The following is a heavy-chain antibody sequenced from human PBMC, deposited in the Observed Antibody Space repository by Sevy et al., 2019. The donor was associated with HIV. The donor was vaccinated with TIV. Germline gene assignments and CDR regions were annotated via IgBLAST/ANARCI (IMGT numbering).Heavy chain of an antibody. J-gene: IGHJ4*02. D-gene: IGHD7-27*01. CDR3: ARDQLGSIDY. Sequence: GGSLRLPCAVSGFTFSTYAMHWVRQAPGKGLECVAIVSSDGSEINYADSVKGRFTISRDNSRNTLYLQMNSLRTEDTALYYCARDQLGSIDYWGQGTLVTVFS. CDR2: VSSDGSEI. CDR1: GFTFSTYA. V-gene: IGHV3-30-3*01.